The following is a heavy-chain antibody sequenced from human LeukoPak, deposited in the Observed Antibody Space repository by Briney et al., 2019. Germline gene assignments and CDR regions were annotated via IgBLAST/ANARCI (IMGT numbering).Heavy chain of an antibody. V-gene: IGHV3-7*04. CDR1: GFTFSGYW. J-gene: IGHJ4*02. CDR3: ARGGALWFGKSLLDY. Sequence: PGGSLRLSCAASGFTFSGYWMSWVRQAPGRGLEWVANIKQDGNEKYYVDSVKGRFTISRDNAKTSLYLQMNSLRAEDTAVYYCARGGALWFGKSLLDYWGQGILVTVSS. CDR2: IKQDGNEK. D-gene: IGHD3-10*01.